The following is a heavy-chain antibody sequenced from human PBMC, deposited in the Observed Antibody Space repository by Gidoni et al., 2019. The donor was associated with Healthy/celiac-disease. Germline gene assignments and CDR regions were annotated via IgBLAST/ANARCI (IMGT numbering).Heavy chain of an antibody. J-gene: IGHJ4*02. CDR2: ISGSGGST. Sequence: EVQLLESGGGLVQPGGSLRLSCAASGFTFSSYAMSWVRQAPGKGLGWVSAISGSGGSTYYADSVKGRFTISRDNFKNTLYLQMNSLRAEDTAVYYCAKVPNLGVTARGRRFDYWGQGTLVTVSS. V-gene: IGHV3-23*01. D-gene: IGHD2-21*02. CDR3: AKVPNLGVTARGRRFDY. CDR1: GFTFSSYA.